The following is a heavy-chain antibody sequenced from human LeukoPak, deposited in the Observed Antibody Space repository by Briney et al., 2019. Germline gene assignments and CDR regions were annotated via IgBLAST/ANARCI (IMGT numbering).Heavy chain of an antibody. V-gene: IGHV1-69*13. CDR3: ARGKPQPWGNYDFWSGYYRGMDV. D-gene: IGHD3-3*01. Sequence: SVKVSCKASGGTFSSYAISWVRQAPGQGLEWMGGIIPIFGTANYAQKFQGRVTITADESTSTAYMELSSLRSEDTAVYYCARGKPQPWGNYDFWSGYYRGMDVWGQGTTVTVSS. J-gene: IGHJ6*02. CDR1: GGTFSSYA. CDR2: IIPIFGTA.